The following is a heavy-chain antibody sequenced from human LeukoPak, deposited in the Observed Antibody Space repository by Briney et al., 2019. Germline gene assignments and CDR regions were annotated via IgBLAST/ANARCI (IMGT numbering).Heavy chain of an antibody. V-gene: IGHV4-34*01. CDR3: AGDAYYDSSGYYSFRLFDY. CDR2: INHSGST. CDR1: GGSISSYY. Sequence: SETLSLTCTVSGGSISSYYWSWIRQPPGKGLEWIREINHSGSTNYNPSLKSRVTISVDTSKNQFSLKLSSVTAADTAVYYCAGDAYYDSSGYYSFRLFDYWGQGTLVTVSS. D-gene: IGHD3-22*01. J-gene: IGHJ4*02.